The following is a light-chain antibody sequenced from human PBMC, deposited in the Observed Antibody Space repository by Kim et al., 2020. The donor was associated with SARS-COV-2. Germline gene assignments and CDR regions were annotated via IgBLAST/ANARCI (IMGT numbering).Light chain of an antibody. J-gene: IGLJ3*02. CDR3: QVWDSTSDHPWV. Sequence: PGPTARITCGGNDIGSVPVHWYQQKPGQDPLLVISYDSGRPAGIPGRFSGSNAGNTATLTISRVEAGDQADYFCQVWDSTSDHPWVFGGGTQLTVL. V-gene: IGLV3-21*04. CDR2: YDS. CDR1: DIGSVP.